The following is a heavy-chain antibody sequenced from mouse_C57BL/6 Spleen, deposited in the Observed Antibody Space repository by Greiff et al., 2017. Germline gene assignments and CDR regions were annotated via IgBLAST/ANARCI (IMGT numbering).Heavy chain of an antibody. CDR2: IRNKANGYTT. D-gene: IGHD2-3*01. V-gene: IGHV7-3*01. Sequence: EVKLMESGGGLVQPGGSLSLSCAASGFTFTDYYMSWVRQPPGTALEWLGFIRNKANGYTTEYSASLKGRFTISRDNSQSILYLQMNALRAEDSATYYCASPRWLLPYDAMDYWGQGTSVTVSS. J-gene: IGHJ4*01. CDR1: GFTFTDYY. CDR3: ASPRWLLPYDAMDY.